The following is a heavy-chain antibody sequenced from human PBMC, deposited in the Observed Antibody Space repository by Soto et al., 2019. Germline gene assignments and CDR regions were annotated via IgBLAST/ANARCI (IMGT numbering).Heavy chain of an antibody. J-gene: IGHJ5*02. CDR1: GFTFSSYA. CDR2: ISGSGGST. V-gene: IGHV3-23*01. D-gene: IGHD3-22*01. Sequence: PGGSLRLSCAASGFTFSSYAMNWVRQAPGKGLEWVSAISGSGGSTYYADSVKGRFTISRDNSKNTLYVQMNSLRVEDTAVYYCAKDREERMYYYDSSGSPRGWFDPWGQGTLVTVSS. CDR3: AKDREERMYYYDSSGSPRGWFDP.